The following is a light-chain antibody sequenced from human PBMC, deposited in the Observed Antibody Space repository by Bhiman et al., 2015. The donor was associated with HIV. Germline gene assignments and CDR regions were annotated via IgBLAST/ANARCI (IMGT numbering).Light chain of an antibody. Sequence: QSALSQPASVSGSPGQSITMSCTGTSSDIGGYNFVAWYQQLPGTAPKLLIYDSNKRPSGIPDRFSGSKSGTSATLGITGLQTGDEADYYCGTWDSSLSAGVFGGGTKLTVL. V-gene: IGLV1-51*01. CDR3: GTWDSSLSAGV. J-gene: IGLJ3*02. CDR1: SSDIGGYNF. CDR2: DSN.